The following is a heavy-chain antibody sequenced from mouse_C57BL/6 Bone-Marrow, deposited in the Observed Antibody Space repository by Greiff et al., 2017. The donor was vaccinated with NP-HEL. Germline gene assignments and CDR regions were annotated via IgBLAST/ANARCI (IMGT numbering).Heavy chain of an antibody. CDR2: IYPGSGST. D-gene: IGHD3-2*02. Sequence: QVQLQQPGAELVKPGASVKMSCKASGYTFTSYWITWVKQRPGQGLEWIGDIYPGSGSTNYNEKFKSKATLTVDTSSSTAYMQLSSLTSEDSAVYYCASGTAQDTYFDYWGQGTTLTVSS. J-gene: IGHJ2*01. CDR3: ASGTAQDTYFDY. V-gene: IGHV1-55*01. CDR1: GYTFTSYW.